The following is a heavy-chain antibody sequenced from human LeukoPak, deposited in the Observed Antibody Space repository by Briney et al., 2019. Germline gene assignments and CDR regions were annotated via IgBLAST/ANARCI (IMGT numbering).Heavy chain of an antibody. CDR2: ISYDGSNK. J-gene: IGHJ3*02. V-gene: IGHV3-30*18. Sequence: GGSLRLSCAASGCTFSSYGMHWVRQAPGKGLEWVAVISYDGSNKYYADSVKGRFTISRDNSKNTLYLQMNSLRAEDTAVYYCAKDADAFDIWGQGTMVTVSS. CDR3: AKDADAFDI. CDR1: GCTFSSYG.